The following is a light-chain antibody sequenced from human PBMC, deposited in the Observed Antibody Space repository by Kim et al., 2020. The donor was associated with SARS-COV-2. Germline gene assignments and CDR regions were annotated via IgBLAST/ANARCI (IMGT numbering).Light chain of an antibody. CDR3: QQYYSTPRT. J-gene: IGKJ1*01. CDR1: QSVLYSSNNKNY. CDR2: WAS. V-gene: IGKV4-1*01. Sequence: ATNNRKSSQSVLYSSNNKNYLAWYQQKPGQPLKLLIYWASTRESGVPDRFSGSGSGTDFTLTISSLQAEDVAVYYCQQYYSTPRTFGQGTKVDIK.